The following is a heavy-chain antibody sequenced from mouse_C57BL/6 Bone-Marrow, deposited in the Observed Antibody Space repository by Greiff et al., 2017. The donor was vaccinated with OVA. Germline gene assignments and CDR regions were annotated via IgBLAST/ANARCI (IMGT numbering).Heavy chain of an antibody. CDR2: ISSGGDYI. D-gene: IGHD1-1*01. Sequence: EVQGVESGEGLVKPGGSLKLSCAASGFTFSSYAMSWVRQTPEKRLEWVAYISSGGDYIYYADTVKGRFTISRDNARNTLYLQMSSLKSEDTAMYYCTREDGSSYGFAYWGQGTLVTVSA. CDR1: GFTFSSYA. CDR3: TREDGSSYGFAY. V-gene: IGHV5-9-1*02. J-gene: IGHJ3*01.